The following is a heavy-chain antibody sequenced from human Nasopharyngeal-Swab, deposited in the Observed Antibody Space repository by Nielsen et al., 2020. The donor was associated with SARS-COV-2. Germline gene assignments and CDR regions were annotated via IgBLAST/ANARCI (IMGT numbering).Heavy chain of an antibody. Sequence: GGSLRLSCAASGFTFSSYGMHWVRPAPGKGLGWVAVISYDGSNKYYADSVKGRFTISRDNSKNTLYLQMNSLRAEDTAVYYCAKVGAITIFGVVNYYYYYMDVWGKGTTVTVSS. CDR2: ISYDGSNK. J-gene: IGHJ6*03. CDR1: GFTFSSYG. V-gene: IGHV3-30*18. D-gene: IGHD3-3*01. CDR3: AKVGAITIFGVVNYYYYYMDV.